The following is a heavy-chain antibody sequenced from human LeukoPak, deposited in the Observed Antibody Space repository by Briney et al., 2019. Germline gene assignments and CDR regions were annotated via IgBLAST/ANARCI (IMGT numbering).Heavy chain of an antibody. CDR2: FSGTGGST. D-gene: IGHD5-12*01. CDR3: AKEDSGYVFPDGKSYYYYDIDV. J-gene: IGHJ6*02. Sequence: GGSLRLSCAGSGFTFSTYALTWVRQAPGKGLEWVSSFSGTGGSTYIADSVKGRFTISRDNSKNTLFLQMNSLRGDDTAVYFCAKEDSGYVFPDGKSYYYYDIDVWGPGTTVIVSS. CDR1: GFTFSTYA. V-gene: IGHV3-23*01.